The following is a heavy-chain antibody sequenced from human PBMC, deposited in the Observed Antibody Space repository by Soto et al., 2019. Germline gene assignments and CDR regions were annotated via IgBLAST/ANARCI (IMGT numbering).Heavy chain of an antibody. CDR2: IIPLLDIT. Sequence: QVQLVQSGAEVKKPGSSVKVSCKASGGAFTNDIITWVRQAPGQGLEWMGRIIPLLDITNYAQKFQGRVTIPADKATSTAYMELNSLIPEDTAVYYCARDSPIGSTFSGYDAIDYWGQGTLVTVSS. V-gene: IGHV1-69*08. CDR3: ARDSPIGSTFSGYDAIDY. D-gene: IGHD5-12*01. CDR1: GGAFTNDI. J-gene: IGHJ4*02.